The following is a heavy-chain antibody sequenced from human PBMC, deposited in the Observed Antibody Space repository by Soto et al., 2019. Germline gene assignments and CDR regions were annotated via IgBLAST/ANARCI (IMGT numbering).Heavy chain of an antibody. J-gene: IGHJ5*02. V-gene: IGHV4-59*01. CDR1: GGSISSYY. CDR2: IYYSGST. D-gene: IGHD6-6*01. CDR3: AGWAGSLDP. Sequence: QVQLQESGPGLVKPSETLSLTCTVSGGSISSYYWSWIRQPPGKGLEWIGYIYYSGSTNYNPSLKSRVTISVDTSKNQFSLKLSSVTAADTAVYYCAGWAGSLDPWGQGTLVTVSS.